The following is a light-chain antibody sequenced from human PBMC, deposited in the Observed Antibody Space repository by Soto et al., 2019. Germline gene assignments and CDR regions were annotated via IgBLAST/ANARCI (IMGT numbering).Light chain of an antibody. CDR1: QGIGST. Sequence: EIVMTQSPATLSVSPGERATLSCRASQGIGSTLAWYQQKPGQTPKLLIYDASTRATGVPARFSGSGSGTDFTLTISSPQPEDFAVYYCQQRSNWPPITFGQGTRLEIK. CDR2: DAS. CDR3: QQRSNWPPIT. V-gene: IGKV3-15*01. J-gene: IGKJ5*01.